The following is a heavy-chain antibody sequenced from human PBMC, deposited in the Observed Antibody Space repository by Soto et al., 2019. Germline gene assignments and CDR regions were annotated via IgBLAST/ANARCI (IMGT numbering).Heavy chain of an antibody. CDR1: GGSIDRSNYY. J-gene: IGHJ4*02. CDR2: TYYNGNA. Sequence: QLQLQESGPGLVKPSETLSLTCNGSGGSIDRSNYYWDWLRQPPGKGLEWIGTTYYNGNAYYNPSLKRRVSMSVDTSKNQFSLKLVSVTAADTAVYYCARHFVAVVIKGWGYWGQGTLVTVSS. D-gene: IGHD3-10*01. CDR3: ARHFVAVVIKGWGY. V-gene: IGHV4-39*01.